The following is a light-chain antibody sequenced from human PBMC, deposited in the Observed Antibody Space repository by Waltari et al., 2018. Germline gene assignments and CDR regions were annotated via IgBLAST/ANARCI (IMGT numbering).Light chain of an antibody. CDR2: AAS. CDR1: QGIRND. V-gene: IGKV1-6*01. J-gene: IGKJ1*01. Sequence: AIQMTQSPSSLSASIGDRVTITCRASQGIRNDLGWYQQKPGKVPKLLIYAASRLQSGVPSRFSGSGSGTDFTLTISSLQPEDFVTYYCLQDYSYPRTFGQGTKVEI. CDR3: LQDYSYPRT.